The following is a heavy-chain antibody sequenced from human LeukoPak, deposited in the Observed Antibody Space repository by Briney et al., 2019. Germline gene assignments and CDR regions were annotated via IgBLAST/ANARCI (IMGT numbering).Heavy chain of an antibody. J-gene: IGHJ3*02. CDR2: MNPNSGNT. CDR1: GYTFTSYD. CDR3: ARVGIAAAGTRRDDAFDI. V-gene: IGHV1-8*01. D-gene: IGHD6-13*01. Sequence: ASVKVSCKASGYTFTSYDINWVRQATGQGLEWMGWMNPNSGNTGYAQKFQGRVTTTRNTSISTAYMELSSLRSEDTAVYYCARVGIAAAGTRRDDAFDIWGQGTMVTVSS.